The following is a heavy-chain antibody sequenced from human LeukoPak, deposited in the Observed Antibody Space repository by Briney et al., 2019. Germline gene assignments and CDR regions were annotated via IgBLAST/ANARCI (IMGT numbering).Heavy chain of an antibody. Sequence: PSETLSLTCTVAGDSIADYFWSWIRQPPGKGLEWIGYISYSGRDTYNPPVKSRVTISLATSRTQFSLSLTSVTAADTAVYYCARVRAGGGSEWVDNWGQGTLVTVSS. J-gene: IGHJ5*02. D-gene: IGHD1-26*01. V-gene: IGHV4-59*01. CDR2: ISYSGRD. CDR3: ARVRAGGGSEWVDN. CDR1: GDSIADYF.